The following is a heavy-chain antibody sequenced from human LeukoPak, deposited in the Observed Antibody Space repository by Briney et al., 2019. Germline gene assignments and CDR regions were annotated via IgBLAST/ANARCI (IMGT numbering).Heavy chain of an antibody. V-gene: IGHV1-18*01. D-gene: IGHD5-12*01. Sequence: SVKVSLKASGYTFTRYGLNWVGQPPAQGVEWMDGNSDYSVNTDYAQKLQGRITMTTDTSTSTAYMELRSLRSDDTAVYYCARDDALVATGAFDYWGQGILVTVSS. CDR1: GYTFTRYG. J-gene: IGHJ4*02. CDR2: NSDYSVNT. CDR3: ARDDALVATGAFDY.